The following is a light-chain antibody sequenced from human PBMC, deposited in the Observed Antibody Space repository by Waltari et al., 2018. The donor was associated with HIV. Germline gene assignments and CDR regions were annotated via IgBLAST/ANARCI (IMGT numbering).Light chain of an antibody. J-gene: IGLJ3*02. Sequence: QSALTQPASVSGSLGQSTTFACPGTSSDIGGYDYASWYQQHPGKAPKIIIFDVTNRPSGVSDRFSGSKSGNTASLTISGLQAEDEADYYCTSFTSSSAWLFGGGTKLTVL. CDR2: DVT. CDR3: TSFTSSSAWL. CDR1: SSDIGGYDY. V-gene: IGLV2-14*03.